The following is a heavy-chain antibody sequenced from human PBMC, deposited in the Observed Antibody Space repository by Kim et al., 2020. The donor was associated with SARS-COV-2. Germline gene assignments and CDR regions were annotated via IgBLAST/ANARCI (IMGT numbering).Heavy chain of an antibody. J-gene: IGHJ4*02. V-gene: IGHV4-59*01. CDR1: GGSISSYY. D-gene: IGHD5-18*01. CDR2: IYYSGST. CDR3: AAVYSYGRTFDY. Sequence: SETLSLTCTVSGGSISSYYWSRIRQPPGKGLEWIGYIYYSGSTNYNPSLKSRVTISVDTSKNQFSLKLSSVTAADTAVYYCAAVYSYGRTFDYWGQGTLV.